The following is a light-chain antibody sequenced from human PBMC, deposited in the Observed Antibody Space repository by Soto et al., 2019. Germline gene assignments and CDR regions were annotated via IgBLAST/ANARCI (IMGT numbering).Light chain of an antibody. CDR2: KTD. Sequence: QAVVTQEPSVTVSPGGTVTLTCASSAGAVTSGHYPNWFQQKPGQAPKPLIYKTDNKHSWTPARFSGSLLGGKAALTLSGVQPEDKAEYYCLQHSGVAWVYGGGTKLTV. J-gene: IGLJ3*02. CDR1: AGAVTSGHY. CDR3: LQHSGVAWV. V-gene: IGLV7-43*01.